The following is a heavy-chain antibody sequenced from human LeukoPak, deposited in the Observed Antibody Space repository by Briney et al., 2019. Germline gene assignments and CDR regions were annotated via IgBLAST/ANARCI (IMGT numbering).Heavy chain of an antibody. Sequence: SETLSLTCTVSGGSISSSSYYWGWIRQPPGKGLEWIGSIYYSGSTYYNPSPKSRVTISVDTSKNQFSLKLSSVTAADTAVYYCARHVRDSSGCAADYWGQGTLVTVSS. CDR1: GGSISSSSYY. CDR3: ARHVRDSSGCAADY. J-gene: IGHJ4*02. CDR2: IYYSGST. D-gene: IGHD6-19*01. V-gene: IGHV4-39*01.